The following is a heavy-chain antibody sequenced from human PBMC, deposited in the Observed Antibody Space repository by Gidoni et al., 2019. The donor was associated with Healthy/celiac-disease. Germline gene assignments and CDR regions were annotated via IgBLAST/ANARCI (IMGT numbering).Heavy chain of an antibody. CDR3: ARELPHAVRGNWFDP. D-gene: IGHD3-10*01. CDR1: GGSISSCGYY. V-gene: IGHV4-31*03. Sequence: QVQLQESGPGLVKPSQTLSLTCTVSGGSISSCGYYWSWIRQHPGKGLEWIGYIYYSGSTYYNPSLKSRVTISVDTSKNQFSLKLSSVTAADTAVYYCARELPHAVRGNWFDPWGQGTLVTVSS. CDR2: IYYSGST. J-gene: IGHJ5*02.